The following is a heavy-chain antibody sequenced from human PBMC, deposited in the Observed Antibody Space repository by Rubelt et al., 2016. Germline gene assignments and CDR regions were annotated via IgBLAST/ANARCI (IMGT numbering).Heavy chain of an antibody. CDR2: IDFSGMT. D-gene: IGHD2-15*01. Sequence: QVELQESGPGLVKPSQTLSLTCTVSGGSVNSGGYYWSWIRQRPGKGLEWIGYIDFSGMTFHNPSLKSRISISIDTSKNQVSLRLTSVTAADTAVYYCARAEKGVVALDFWGQGTLVTVSS. J-gene: IGHJ4*02. CDR3: ARAEKGVVALDF. CDR1: GGSVNSGGYY. V-gene: IGHV4-31*03.